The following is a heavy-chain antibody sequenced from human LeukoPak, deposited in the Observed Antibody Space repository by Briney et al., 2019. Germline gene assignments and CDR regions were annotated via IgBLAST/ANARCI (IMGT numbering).Heavy chain of an antibody. V-gene: IGHV4-30-4*01. CDR2: IYYSGST. D-gene: IGHD5-18*01. J-gene: IGHJ4*02. CDR3: ARVDTAMVTLGY. CDR1: GGSISSGDYY. Sequence: SETLSLTCTVSGGSISSGDYYWSWIRQPPGKGLEWIGYIYYSGSTYYNPSLKSRVTISVDTSKNQFSLKLSSVTAADTAVYYCARVDTAMVTLGYWGQGTPVTVSS.